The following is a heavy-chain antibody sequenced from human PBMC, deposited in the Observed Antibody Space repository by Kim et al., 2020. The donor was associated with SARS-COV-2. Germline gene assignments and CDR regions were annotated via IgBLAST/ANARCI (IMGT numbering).Heavy chain of an antibody. CDR3: ARTSLCSSSSGYFIDF. CDR1: GFPFSRHT. Sequence: GGSLRLSCAASGFPFSRHTLNWVRQFPGKGLEWVSSISGSGTHIFDADSVKGRFTISRDNAKNSLFLQMNSLRVEDTAVYYCARTSLCSSSSGYFIDFWGQGSLVTLS. D-gene: IGHD3-22*01. V-gene: IGHV3-21*01. CDR2: ISGSGTHI. J-gene: IGHJ4*02.